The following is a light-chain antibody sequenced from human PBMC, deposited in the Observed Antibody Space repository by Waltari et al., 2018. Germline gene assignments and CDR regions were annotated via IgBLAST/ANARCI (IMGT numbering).Light chain of an antibody. CDR1: PGTDFTINY. J-gene: IGLJ2*01. V-gene: IGLV8-61*01. CDR3: VIYMGNGISV. CDR2: NTN. Sequence: QTVVTQEHSVSVSPGGTPTISWGLSPGTDFTINYPSWYQQTPGQAPRTLLYNTNTRSSGVPDRFSGSILGNKAALTITGAQADDECDYYCVIYMGNGISVFGGGTKLTVL.